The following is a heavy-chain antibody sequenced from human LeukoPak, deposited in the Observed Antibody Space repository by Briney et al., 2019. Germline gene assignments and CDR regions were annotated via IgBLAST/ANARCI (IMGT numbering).Heavy chain of an antibody. CDR2: ISGGSASK. CDR3: AKDPYCGGDSPPVY. D-gene: IGHD2-21*02. Sequence: GGSLSLSCAASVFTFSKYAMSCVREAPRKGLLWGSVISGGSASKYYADSVKGRFTISRDNSKNTLYLQMNSLRAEDTAVYYCAKDPYCGGDSPPVYWGQGTLVTVSS. CDR1: VFTFSKYA. J-gene: IGHJ4*02. V-gene: IGHV3-23*01.